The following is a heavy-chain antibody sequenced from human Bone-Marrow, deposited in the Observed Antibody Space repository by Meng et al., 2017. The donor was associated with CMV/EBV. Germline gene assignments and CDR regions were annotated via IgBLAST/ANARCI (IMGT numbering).Heavy chain of an antibody. CDR2: INPNSGGT. Sequence: ASVKVSCKASGYTFTGYYMHWVRQAPGQGLEWMGWINPNSGGTNYAQKFQGRVTMTRDTSISTAYMELSRLRSDDTAMYYCARGGRSGYDPPYYYYGMDVWGQGTAVTVSS. V-gene: IGHV1-2*02. CDR1: GYTFTGYY. D-gene: IGHD5-12*01. CDR3: ARGGRSGYDPPYYYYGMDV. J-gene: IGHJ6*02.